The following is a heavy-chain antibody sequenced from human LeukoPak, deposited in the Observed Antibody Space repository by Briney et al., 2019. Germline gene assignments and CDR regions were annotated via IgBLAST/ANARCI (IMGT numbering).Heavy chain of an antibody. J-gene: IGHJ4*02. D-gene: IGHD3-22*01. Sequence: GGSLRLSCAASGFTFSSYAMHWVRQAPGKGLEYVSAISSNGGSTYYANSLKGRFTISRDNSKNTLYLQMGSLRAEDMAVYYCARPAYDSSGSHFDYWGQGTLVTVSS. CDR2: ISSNGGST. CDR3: ARPAYDSSGSHFDY. V-gene: IGHV3-64*01. CDR1: GFTFSSYA.